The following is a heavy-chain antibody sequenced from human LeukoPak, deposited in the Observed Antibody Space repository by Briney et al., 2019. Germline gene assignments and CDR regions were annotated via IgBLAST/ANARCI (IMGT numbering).Heavy chain of an antibody. Sequence: LGEPLKISCKGSGYSFTSYWIGWVRQMPGKGLEWLGIIYPGDSDTRYSPSFQGQVTISADKSISTAYLQWSSLKASDTAMYYCARHPPEPLSSWFPWGWFDPWGQGTLVTVSS. CDR1: GYSFTSYW. CDR2: IYPGDSDT. V-gene: IGHV5-51*01. CDR3: ARHPPEPLSSWFPWGWFDP. D-gene: IGHD6-13*01. J-gene: IGHJ5*02.